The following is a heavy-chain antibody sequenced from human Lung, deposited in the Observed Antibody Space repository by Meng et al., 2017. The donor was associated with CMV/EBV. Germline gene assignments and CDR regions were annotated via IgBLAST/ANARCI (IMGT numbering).Heavy chain of an antibody. CDR1: GCSFSNYS. J-gene: IGHJ4*02. CDR3: ARSRTQPRSYYFDY. V-gene: IGHV3-11*04. CDR2: ISNSGSTI. Sequence: VSGCSFSNYSVTWIRQAPGKGLEWVSFISNSGSTIYYADSVRGRFTISRDNAKNSLYLQMTSLRAEDTAVYYCARSRTQPRSYYFDYWGQGTLVTVSS. D-gene: IGHD1-14*01.